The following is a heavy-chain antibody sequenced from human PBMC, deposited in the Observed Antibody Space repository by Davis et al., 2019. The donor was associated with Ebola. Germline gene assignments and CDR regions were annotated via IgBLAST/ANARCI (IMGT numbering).Heavy chain of an antibody. CDR3: AKGVYATDYYYYGMDV. D-gene: IGHD2-8*01. Sequence: PGGSLRLSCETSGFIFRNYAMSWVRQAPGTGLEWVSAISGSGGSTYYADSVKGRFTISRDNSKNTLYLQMNSLRAEDTAVYYCAKGVYATDYYYYGMDVWGQGTTVTVSS. CDR2: ISGSGGST. CDR1: GFIFRNYA. J-gene: IGHJ6*02. V-gene: IGHV3-23*01.